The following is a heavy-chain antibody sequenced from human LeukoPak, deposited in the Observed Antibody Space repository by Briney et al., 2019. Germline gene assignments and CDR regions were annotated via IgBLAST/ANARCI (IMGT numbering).Heavy chain of an antibody. CDR2: IYYSGST. V-gene: IGHV4-39*01. Sequence: SETLSLTRTVSGGSISSSCYYWGWIRPPPGRGLEWFGSIYYSGSTYYNPSLKRRATISVDTSNNQFTLTLSSVTAADTAVYYCARLFVSAAAGPEGAFDIWGQGTMVTVSS. J-gene: IGHJ3*02. CDR3: ARLFVSAAAGPEGAFDI. CDR1: GGSISSSCYY. D-gene: IGHD6-13*01.